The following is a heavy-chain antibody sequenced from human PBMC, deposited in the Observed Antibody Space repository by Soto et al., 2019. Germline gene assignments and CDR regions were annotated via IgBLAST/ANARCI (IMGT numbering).Heavy chain of an antibody. J-gene: IGHJ4*02. CDR3: ARVPIITGTTRFDY. D-gene: IGHD1-7*01. Sequence: PSETLSLTCTVSGGSISSGDYYWSWIRQPPGKGLEWIGYIYYSGSTYYNPSLKSRVTISVDTSKNQFSLKLSSVTAADTAVYYCARVPIITGTTRFDYWGQGTLDTVSS. CDR2: IYYSGST. V-gene: IGHV4-30-4*01. CDR1: GGSISSGDYY.